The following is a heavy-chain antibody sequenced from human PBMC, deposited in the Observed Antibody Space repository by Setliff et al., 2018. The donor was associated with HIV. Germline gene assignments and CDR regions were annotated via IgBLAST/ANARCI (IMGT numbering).Heavy chain of an antibody. CDR1: GGSISSHY. D-gene: IGHD3-22*01. Sequence: SETLSLTCTVSGGSISSHYWSWIRQPAGKGLEWIGRIYTSGSTNYNPSLKSRVTMSVDTSKNQFSLKLGSVTAADTAVYYCARGGGYYYDNSGYPTWYYFDYWGQGSLVTVSS. CDR3: ARGGGYYYDNSGYPTWYYFDY. CDR2: IYTSGST. V-gene: IGHV4-4*07. J-gene: IGHJ4*02.